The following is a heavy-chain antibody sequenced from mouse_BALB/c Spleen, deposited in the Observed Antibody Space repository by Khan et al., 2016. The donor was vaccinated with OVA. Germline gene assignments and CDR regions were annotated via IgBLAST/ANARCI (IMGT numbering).Heavy chain of an antibody. CDR3: ARRTTVYAMDY. CDR1: GYTFTSNT. CDR2: INPRSGYS. D-gene: IGHD1-1*01. J-gene: IGHJ4*01. V-gene: IGHV1-4*01. Sequence: QVLLQQSGAELARPGASVKMSCRASGYTFTSNTMHWVKQRPGQGLEWIGYINPRSGYSNYNQNFKDKATLTADKSSSTAYMQLSSLTSEDSAVYYCARRTTVYAMDYWGQGTSVTVSS.